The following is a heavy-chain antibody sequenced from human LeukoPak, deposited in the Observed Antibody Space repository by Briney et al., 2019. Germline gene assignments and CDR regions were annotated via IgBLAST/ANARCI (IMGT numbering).Heavy chain of an antibody. V-gene: IGHV4-4*07. CDR2: IYTSGST. D-gene: IGHD3-10*01. CDR3: ARIGGRGASGSYAYFDY. Sequence: SETLSLTCTVSGGSINSYYWSWIRQPAGKGLEWIGRIYTSGSTNYNPSLKSRVTMSVDTSKNQFSLKLSSVTAADTVVYYCARIGGRGASGSYAYFDYWGQGTLVTVSS. J-gene: IGHJ4*02. CDR1: GGSINSYY.